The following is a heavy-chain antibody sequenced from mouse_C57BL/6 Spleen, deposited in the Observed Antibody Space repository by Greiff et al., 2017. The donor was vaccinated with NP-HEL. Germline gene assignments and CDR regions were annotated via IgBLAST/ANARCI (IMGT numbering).Heavy chain of an antibody. J-gene: IGHJ2*01. V-gene: IGHV1-22*01. CDR3: ARSSYDYDGYFDY. D-gene: IGHD2-4*01. Sequence: VQLQQSGPELVKPGASVKMSCKASGYTFTDYNMHWVKQSHGKSLEWIGYINPNNGGTSYNQKFKGKATLTVNKSSSTAYMELRSLTSEDSAVYYCARSSYDYDGYFDYWGQGTTLTVSS. CDR1: GYTFTDYN. CDR2: INPNNGGT.